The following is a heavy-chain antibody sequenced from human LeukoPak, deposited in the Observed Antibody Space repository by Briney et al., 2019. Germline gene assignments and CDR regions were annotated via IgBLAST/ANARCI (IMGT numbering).Heavy chain of an antibody. CDR1: GYTFTGYY. J-gene: IGHJ6*03. Sequence: ASVKVSCKASGYTFTGYYMHWVRQAPGQGLEWMGWINPNSGNTGYAQKFQGRVTITRNTSISTAYMELSSLRSEDTAVYYCARGTYGSGSYGMDVWGKGITVTVSS. CDR3: ARGTYGSGSYGMDV. CDR2: INPNSGNT. V-gene: IGHV1-8*03. D-gene: IGHD3-10*01.